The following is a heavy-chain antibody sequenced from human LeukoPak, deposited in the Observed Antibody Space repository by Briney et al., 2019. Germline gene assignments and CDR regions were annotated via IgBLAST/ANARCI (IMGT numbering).Heavy chain of an antibody. Sequence: ASVKASCKASGYTFTDFYMNWVRQAPGQGLEWMGWINPASGDTNYAQKLQGRVTMTRDTSISAAYMELNRLISDDTAAYYCARSWGRITLVRGAPYYYYGMDVWGQGTTVTVSS. J-gene: IGHJ6*02. CDR1: GYTFTDFY. CDR2: INPASGDT. V-gene: IGHV1-2*02. CDR3: ARSWGRITLVRGAPYYYYGMDV. D-gene: IGHD3-10*01.